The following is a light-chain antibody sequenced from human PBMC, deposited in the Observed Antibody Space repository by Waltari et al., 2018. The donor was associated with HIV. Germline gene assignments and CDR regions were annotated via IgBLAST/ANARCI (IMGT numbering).Light chain of an antibody. Sequence: SYVLTQPPSVSVAPGQPARITCGGDNIGRKRVHWYQQKPGQAPVLVIYYDNDRSSGIPERFSGSNSGNTATLTISRVEAGDEADYHCQVWDRTSDFVFGSGTKVTVL. CDR3: QVWDRTSDFV. V-gene: IGLV3-21*04. J-gene: IGLJ1*01. CDR1: NIGRKR. CDR2: YDN.